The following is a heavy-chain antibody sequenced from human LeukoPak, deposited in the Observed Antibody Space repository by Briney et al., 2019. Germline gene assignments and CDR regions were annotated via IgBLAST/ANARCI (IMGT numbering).Heavy chain of an antibody. CDR3: ARAGRADGDYHYFDY. V-gene: IGHV3-30-3*01. D-gene: IGHD4-17*01. CDR2: VSYDGTNE. J-gene: IGHJ4*02. CDR1: GVIFNNFA. Sequence: GGSLRLSCAASGVIFNNFAFHWVRQAPGKGLEWVAAVSYDGTNEYYAESVRGRLTIPRDNSKNTLYLQMNSLRDVDTAIYFCARAGRADGDYHYFDYWGQGTLVTVSS.